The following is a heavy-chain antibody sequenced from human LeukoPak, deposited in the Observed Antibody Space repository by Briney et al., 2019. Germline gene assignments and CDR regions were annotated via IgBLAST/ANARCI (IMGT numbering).Heavy chain of an antibody. Sequence: PGGSLRLSCADSGFTFSSYWMSWVRQAPGKGLEWVANIKKDGSEKYYVDSVKGRFTISRDNAKNSLYLQMNSLRAEDTAVYYCARVALYCSGGSCYSHYFDYWGQGTLVTVSS. V-gene: IGHV3-7*01. CDR2: IKKDGSEK. CDR3: ARVALYCSGGSCYSHYFDY. J-gene: IGHJ4*02. CDR1: GFTFSSYW. D-gene: IGHD2-15*01.